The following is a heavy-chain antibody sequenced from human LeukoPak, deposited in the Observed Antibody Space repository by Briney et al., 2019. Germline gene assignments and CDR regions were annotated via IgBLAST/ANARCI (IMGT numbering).Heavy chain of an antibody. D-gene: IGHD4-11*01. V-gene: IGHV1-69*13. J-gene: IGHJ6*03. CDR1: GGTFSSYA. CDR2: IIPSFGTG. Sequence: GASVKVSCKASGGTFSSYAISWVRQAPGQGLEWMGGIIPSFGTGNFAQKFQGRVTITADESTSTAYMELSSLRSEDTAVYYCATGFTVTTYYYYYMDVWGKGTTVTVSS. CDR3: ATGFTVTTYYYYYMDV.